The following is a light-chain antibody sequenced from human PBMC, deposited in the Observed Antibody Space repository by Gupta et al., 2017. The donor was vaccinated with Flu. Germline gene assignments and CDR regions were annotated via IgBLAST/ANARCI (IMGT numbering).Light chain of an antibody. V-gene: IGKV3-15*01. J-gene: IGKJ1*01. CDR1: QNFNSN. CDR2: GAS. Sequence: EIVMTLSQANLSLYPGERATLSCRASQNFNSNLAWYQQEPGQAPRLLFYGASTWATGIPGSFSGSGSGTEFTLIISSLQSEDFAVSYCQHYNIWPPWTFGQGTKVEFK. CDR3: QHYNIWPPWT.